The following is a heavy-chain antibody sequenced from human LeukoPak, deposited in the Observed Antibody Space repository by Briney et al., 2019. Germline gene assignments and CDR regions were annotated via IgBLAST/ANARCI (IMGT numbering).Heavy chain of an antibody. V-gene: IGHV3-48*01. D-gene: IGHD6-19*01. J-gene: IGHJ4*02. CDR2: ISSSSNTI. CDR1: GFTFSSYS. CDR3: ARDSATYSSGWYGLVSFDY. Sequence: GGSLRLSCAASGFTFSSYSMNWVRQAPGKGLEWVSYISSSSNTIYYADSVKGRFTISRDNARNSLFLQMNSLRAEDTAVYYCARDSATYSSGWYGLVSFDYWGQGTLVTVSS.